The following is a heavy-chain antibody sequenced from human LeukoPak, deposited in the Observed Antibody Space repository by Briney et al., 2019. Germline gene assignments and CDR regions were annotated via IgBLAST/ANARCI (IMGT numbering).Heavy chain of an antibody. J-gene: IGHJ4*02. CDR3: ATHRGSYPAGGFNY. D-gene: IGHD1-26*01. CDR2: IFYDGSHK. V-gene: IGHV3-33*01. Sequence: GGSLRLSCAASGFTFSNYGMHWVRQAPGKGLEWVAVIFYDGSHKYYADSVKGRFTVSRDNSKNTLYLRMNSLRVEDTAVFYCATHRGSYPAGGFNYWGQGTLVTVSS. CDR1: GFTFSNYG.